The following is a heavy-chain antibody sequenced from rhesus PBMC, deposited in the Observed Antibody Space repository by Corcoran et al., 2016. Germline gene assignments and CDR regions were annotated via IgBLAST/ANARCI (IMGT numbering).Heavy chain of an antibody. V-gene: IGHV3-13*01. CDR3: APTEGWIKEVFDS. CDR1: GLTVSNYY. Sequence: EVQLVESGGGLVQPGGSLRLSCVASGLTVSNYYMHWVRRVQGKGLEWVCLINNKASSYTTAYTASVRGRFTISRDDSKNTLALEMSSLRAEDTAVYYCAPTEGWIKEVFDSWGQGVLVTVSS. D-gene: IGHD1-20*01. J-gene: IGHJ4*01. CDR2: INNKASSYTT.